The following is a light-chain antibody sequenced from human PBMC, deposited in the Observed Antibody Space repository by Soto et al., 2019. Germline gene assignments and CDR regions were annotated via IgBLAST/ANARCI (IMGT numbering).Light chain of an antibody. Sequence: QSVLTQPPSVSGAPGQRVTISCTGSSSNIGAGYDVHWYQQLPGTAPKLLIYGNSNRPSGVPDRFSGSKSGTSASPAITGLEAEAEADYYCQSYDSSMSGVVFGGGTKLTVL. CDR1: SSNIGAGYD. J-gene: IGLJ2*01. CDR3: QSYDSSMSGVV. CDR2: GNS. V-gene: IGLV1-40*01.